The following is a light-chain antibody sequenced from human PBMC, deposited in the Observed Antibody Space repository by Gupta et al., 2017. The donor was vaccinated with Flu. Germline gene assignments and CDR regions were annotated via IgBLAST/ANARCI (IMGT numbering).Light chain of an antibody. Sequence: QSVLTQPPSVSAAPGQKVTFSCSGRSSNIGINYVSWYQQLPGAAPKLPIYDNHKRPSGIPDRFTGSKSGTSATLGITGLQTGDEAHYYCGTWDNSLSAMVFGGGTKLAVL. CDR1: SSNIGINY. V-gene: IGLV1-51*01. J-gene: IGLJ2*01. CDR3: GTWDNSLSAMV. CDR2: DNH.